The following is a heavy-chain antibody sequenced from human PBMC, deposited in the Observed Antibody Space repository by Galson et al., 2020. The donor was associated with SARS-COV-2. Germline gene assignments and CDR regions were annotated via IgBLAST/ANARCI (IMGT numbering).Heavy chain of an antibody. CDR2: MKGDGSEG. CDR3: TREPFASPWDY. CDR1: GFTLNTHW. J-gene: IGHJ4*02. V-gene: IGHV3-7*03. Sequence: GGSLRLSCAASGFTLNTHWMSWVRQAPGKGLEWVANMKGDGSEGYYVDSVRGRFTVSRDNTKDSLYLQMNSLRPEDTAVYYCTREPFASPWDYWGPGTLVTFSS.